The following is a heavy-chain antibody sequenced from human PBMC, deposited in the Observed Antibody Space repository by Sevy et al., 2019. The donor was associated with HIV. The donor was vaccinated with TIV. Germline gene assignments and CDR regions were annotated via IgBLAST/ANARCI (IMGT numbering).Heavy chain of an antibody. D-gene: IGHD4-17*01. CDR1: GYSFTNYW. CDR2: IYPGDSDT. Sequence: GESLKISCKGSGYSFTNYWIGWVRQMPGKGLEWMWIIYPGDSDTRYSPSFQGQVTISADKSTSTAYLQWSSLKASDTAMYYCARPYGDYVDYYFDYWGQGTLVTVSS. CDR3: ARPYGDYVDYYFDY. J-gene: IGHJ4*02. V-gene: IGHV5-51*01.